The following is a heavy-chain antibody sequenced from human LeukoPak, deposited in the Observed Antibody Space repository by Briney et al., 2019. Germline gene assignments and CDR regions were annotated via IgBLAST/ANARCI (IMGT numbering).Heavy chain of an antibody. D-gene: IGHD5-18*01. V-gene: IGHV1-46*01. CDR3: ARAHVDTATEGRQPDFDY. CDR2: INPSGGST. J-gene: IGHJ4*02. CDR1: GYTFTSYY. Sequence: ASVKVSCKASGYTFTSYYMHWVRQAPGQGLEWMGIINPSGGSTSYAQKFQGRVTMTRDTSTSTVYMELSSLRSEDTAVYYCARAHVDTATEGRQPDFDYWGQGTLVTVSS.